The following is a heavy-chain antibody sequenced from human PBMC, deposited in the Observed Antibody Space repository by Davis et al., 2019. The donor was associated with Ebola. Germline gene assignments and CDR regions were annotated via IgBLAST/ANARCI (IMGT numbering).Heavy chain of an antibody. D-gene: IGHD3-10*01. CDR2: ISWNSETI. J-gene: IGHJ4*02. CDR3: ARDLRGSGSYYDYFDY. V-gene: IGHV3-9*01. Sequence: PGGSLRLSCAASGFTFDNYAMHWVRQAPGKGLEWVSGISWNSETIIYADSVKGRFTISRDNAKNSLYLQMNSLRAEDTAVYYCARDLRGSGSYYDYFDYWGQGTLVTVSS. CDR1: GFTFDNYA.